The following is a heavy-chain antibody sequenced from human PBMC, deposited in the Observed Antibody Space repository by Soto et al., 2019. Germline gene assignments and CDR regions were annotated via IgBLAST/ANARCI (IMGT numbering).Heavy chain of an antibody. CDR2: IYPGDSDT. D-gene: IGHD2-8*01. Sequence: GESLKISCKGAGYRFSSYWIAWVRQMPGKGLEWMGIIYPGDSDTIYSPSFQGQVTMSVDKSNSTAYLQWSSLKASDTAMYYRARQGSNGAYYYYGMDVWGRGTTVTVSS. CDR1: GYRFSSYW. CDR3: ARQGSNGAYYYYGMDV. V-gene: IGHV5-51*01. J-gene: IGHJ6*02.